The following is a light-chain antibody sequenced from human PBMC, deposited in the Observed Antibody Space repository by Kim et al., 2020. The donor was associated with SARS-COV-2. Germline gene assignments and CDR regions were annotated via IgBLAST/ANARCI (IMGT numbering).Light chain of an antibody. CDR3: QQYNYWPIYS. CDR2: GAA. J-gene: IGKJ2*03. CDR1: QSISNK. V-gene: IGKV3-15*01. Sequence: EVVMTQSPATLSVSPGERATLSCRASQSISNKLAWYQHKPGQAPRLLIYGAATRATDIPARFSGSVSGTEFTLTISSLQSEDFAVYYCQQYNYWPIYSFGQGTKLEI.